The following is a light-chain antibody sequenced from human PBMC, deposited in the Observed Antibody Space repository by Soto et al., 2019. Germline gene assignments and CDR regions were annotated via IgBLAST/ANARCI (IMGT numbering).Light chain of an antibody. CDR1: QSFSNNY. CDR3: QQYGRSGR. Sequence: IFLTHSPVALSLSPLERATLSCRASQSFSNNYLAWYQQKPGQAPRLLIYGASNRDTGIPDRFSGSGSGTDFNPTISRLEPEDFAVYYCQQYGRSGRFGQGNXVDIK. V-gene: IGKV3-20*01. CDR2: GAS. J-gene: IGKJ1*01.